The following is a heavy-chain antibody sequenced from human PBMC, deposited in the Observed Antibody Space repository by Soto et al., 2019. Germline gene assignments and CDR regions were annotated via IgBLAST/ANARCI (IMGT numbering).Heavy chain of an antibody. J-gene: IGHJ2*01. Sequence: QVQLVQSGAEVKKPGASVKVSCKASGYTFTSYGISWVRQAPGQGLEWMGWISAYNGNTNYAQKLQGRVTMTTDTSTSTAYMELRSLRSDDTVVYYCAGDGGKWLLLPDWYFDLWGRGTLVTVSS. CDR3: AGDGGKWLLLPDWYFDL. D-gene: IGHD3-22*01. CDR2: ISAYNGNT. V-gene: IGHV1-18*01. CDR1: GYTFTSYG.